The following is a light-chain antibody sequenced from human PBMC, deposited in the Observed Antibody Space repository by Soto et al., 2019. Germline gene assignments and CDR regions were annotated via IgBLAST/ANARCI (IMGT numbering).Light chain of an antibody. CDR2: AAS. V-gene: IGKV1-39*01. CDR3: QQSYSTPRYT. CDR1: QSISSY. Sequence: IQMTQPPSSLSASVGDRVTITCRASQSISSYLNWYPQKPGKAPKLLIYAASSLQSGVPSRFSGSGSVTDFTLTISSLQPEDFATYYCQQSYSTPRYTFGQGTKLESK. J-gene: IGKJ2*01.